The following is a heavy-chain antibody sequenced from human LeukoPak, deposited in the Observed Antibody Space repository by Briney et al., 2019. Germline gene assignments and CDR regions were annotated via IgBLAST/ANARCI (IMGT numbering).Heavy chain of an antibody. CDR1: GGSISSYY. CDR3: ARTKLRDNAFDI. CDR2: IYYSGST. Sequence: PSETLSLTCTVSGGSISSYYWSWIRQPPGKGLEWIGYIYYSGSTNYNPSLKSRVTISVDTSKNQFSLKLSSVTAADTAVYYRARTKLRDNAFDIWGQGTMVTVSS. J-gene: IGHJ3*02. D-gene: IGHD1-7*01. V-gene: IGHV4-59*08.